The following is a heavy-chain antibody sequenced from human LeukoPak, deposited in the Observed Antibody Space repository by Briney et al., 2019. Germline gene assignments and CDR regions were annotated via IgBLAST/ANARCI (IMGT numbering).Heavy chain of an antibody. J-gene: IGHJ4*02. CDR3: TTGPGYCSSTSCMDY. CDR1: GFTFSNAW. CDR2: IKSKTDGGTT. D-gene: IGHD2-2*01. V-gene: IGHV3-15*01. Sequence: PGGSLRLSCAASGFTFSNAWMSWVRQAPGKGLEWVGRIKSKTDGGTTDYAAPVKGRFTISRDDSKNTLYLQMNSLKTEDTAVYYCTTGPGYCSSTSCMDYWGQGTLVTVSS.